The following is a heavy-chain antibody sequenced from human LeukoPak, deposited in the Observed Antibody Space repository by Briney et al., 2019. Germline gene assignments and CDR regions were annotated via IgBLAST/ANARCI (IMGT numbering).Heavy chain of an antibody. V-gene: IGHV1-18*01. CDR3: ATDPTTQTFDY. D-gene: IGHD4-11*01. J-gene: IGHJ4*02. Sequence: GASVKVSCKASGYTFTSYGISWVRQAPGQGLEWMGWISTYNGNTNYAQKLQGRVTMTTDTSTTTAYMELRSLTSDDTAVYYCATDPTTQTFDYWGQGTLVTVSS. CDR2: ISTYNGNT. CDR1: GYTFTSYG.